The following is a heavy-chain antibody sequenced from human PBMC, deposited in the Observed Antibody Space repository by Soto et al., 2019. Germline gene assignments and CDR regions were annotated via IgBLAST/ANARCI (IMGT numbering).Heavy chain of an antibody. CDR1: GGSVSSGSYY. J-gene: IGHJ4*02. CDR2: IYYSGST. V-gene: IGHV4-61*01. D-gene: IGHD5-12*01. Sequence: PSETLSLTCTVSGGSVSSGSYYWSWIRQPPGKGLEWIGYIYYSGSTNYNPSLKSRVTISVDTSKNQFSLKLSSATAADTAVYYCARGGRRDGYNYDYWGQGTLVTVSS. CDR3: ARGGRRDGYNYDY.